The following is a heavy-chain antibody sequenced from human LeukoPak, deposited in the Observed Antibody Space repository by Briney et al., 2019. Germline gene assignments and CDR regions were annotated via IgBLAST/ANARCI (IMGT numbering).Heavy chain of an antibody. CDR2: INHSGST. Sequence: PSETLSLTCAVYGGSFSGYYWSWIRQPPGKGLEWIGEINHSGSTNYNPSLKSRVTISVDTSKNQFSLKLSSVTAADTAVYYCARDLVGYYYYYMDVWGKGTTVTVSS. V-gene: IGHV4-34*01. J-gene: IGHJ6*03. CDR1: GGSFSGYY. CDR3: ARDLVGYYYYYMDV.